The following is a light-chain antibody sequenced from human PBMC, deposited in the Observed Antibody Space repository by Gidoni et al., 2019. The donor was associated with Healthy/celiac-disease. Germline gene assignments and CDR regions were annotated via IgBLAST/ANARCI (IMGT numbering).Light chain of an antibody. CDR1: QSVSSY. J-gene: IGKJ4*01. CDR2: DAS. Sequence: EIVLTQSPATLSLSPGERATLSCSASQSVSSYLAWYKRKPGQAPRRLIYDASNRATGIPARFSGSGSGTDFTLTISSLEPEDFAVYYCQQRSNWPPVFGGGTKVEIK. V-gene: IGKV3-11*01. CDR3: QQRSNWPPV.